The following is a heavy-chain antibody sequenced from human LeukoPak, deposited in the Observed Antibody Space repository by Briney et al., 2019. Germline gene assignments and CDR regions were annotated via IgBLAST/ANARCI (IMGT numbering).Heavy chain of an antibody. Sequence: GGSLRLSCAASGFTFSSFWMTWVRQAPGKGLEWVANIKQDGSEKYYVDSVKGRFTISRDNAKNSLSLQMNSLRAEDTAVYYCARDCRAMVRGVIITGGFDPWGQGTLVTVSS. CDR3: ARDCRAMVRGVIITGGFDP. CDR2: IKQDGSEK. J-gene: IGHJ5*02. CDR1: GFTFSSFW. D-gene: IGHD3-10*01. V-gene: IGHV3-7*01.